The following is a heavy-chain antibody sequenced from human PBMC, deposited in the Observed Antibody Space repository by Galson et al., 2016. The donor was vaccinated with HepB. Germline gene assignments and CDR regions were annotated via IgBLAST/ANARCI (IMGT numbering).Heavy chain of an antibody. J-gene: IGHJ6*02. D-gene: IGHD6-25*01. CDR3: TRDGQRGYDMDV. V-gene: IGHV3-48*02. CDR1: GFIFSSYS. Sequence: LRLSCAASGFIFSSYSMNWVRPAPGKGLEWVSPITHGNTIPYADSVRGRFTISRDNDQNSLYLQMNSLIDEDTAVYYCTRDGQRGYDMDVWGQGTTVTVSS. CDR2: ITHGNTI.